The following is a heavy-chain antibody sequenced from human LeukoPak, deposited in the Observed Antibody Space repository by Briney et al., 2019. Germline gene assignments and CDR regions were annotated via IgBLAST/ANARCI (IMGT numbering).Heavy chain of an antibody. J-gene: IGHJ4*02. CDR3: VRGAYSSSWLNFDY. CDR2: ISGSGRT. V-gene: IGHV3-23*01. CDR1: GFRFRSYG. Sequence: PGGTLRLSCATSGFRFRSYGMSWVRQAPGKGLEWVSSISGSGRTYYADSVKGRFTVSRDNSKNTLYLQMNSLRAEDTAVYYCVRGAYSSSWLNFDYWGQGTLVTVSS. D-gene: IGHD6-13*01.